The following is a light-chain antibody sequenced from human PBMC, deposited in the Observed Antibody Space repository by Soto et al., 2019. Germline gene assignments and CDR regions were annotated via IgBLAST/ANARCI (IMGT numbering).Light chain of an antibody. CDR1: QSISSY. CDR3: QQSYSTSRGT. J-gene: IGKJ1*01. V-gene: IGKV1-39*01. Sequence: DIQMTQSPSSLSASVGDRVTITCRASQSISSYLNWYQQKPGKAPKLLIYAASSLQSGVPSRFSGSGSGTDFTLTISRLQPEDFATYYCQQSYSTSRGTFGQGTKVEIK. CDR2: AAS.